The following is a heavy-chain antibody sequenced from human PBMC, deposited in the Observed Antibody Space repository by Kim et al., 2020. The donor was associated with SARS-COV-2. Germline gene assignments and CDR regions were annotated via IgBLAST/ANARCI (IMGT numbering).Heavy chain of an antibody. V-gene: IGHV4-59*01. CDR1: GGSITGYY. CDR2: MSYSGST. J-gene: IGHJ4*02. Sequence: SETLSLTCTVSGGSITGYYWTWIRQPPGKGLEWIGYMSYSGSTDYNPSFKSRVTISVDTSKNQFSLKLTSVTAADTAVYYCARDHKVTHLPNLYYFDYWGQGTLVTVSS. D-gene: IGHD2-21*02. CDR3: ARDHKVTHLPNLYYFDY.